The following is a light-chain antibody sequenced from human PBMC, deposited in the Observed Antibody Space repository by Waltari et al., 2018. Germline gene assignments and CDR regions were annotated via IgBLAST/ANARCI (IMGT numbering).Light chain of an antibody. CDR2: GVS. Sequence: ELVMTQSPATLPVSPGARATLSCRANQSVSSNLAWYQQKPGQAPRLLIYGVSTRATGTPARFSGSGSGTECTFTISSLQSEDFAVYYCRQEHNWPGTSGQGTKVEIK. V-gene: IGKV3-15*01. J-gene: IGKJ1*01. CDR1: QSVSSN. CDR3: RQEHNWPGT.